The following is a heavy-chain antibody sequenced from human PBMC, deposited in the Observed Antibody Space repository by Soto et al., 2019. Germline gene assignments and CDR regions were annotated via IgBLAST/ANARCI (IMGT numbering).Heavy chain of an antibody. D-gene: IGHD3-10*01. CDR1: GFTFSSYS. CDR3: ARDRWGGTFRGVITTLSDCFGN. V-gene: IGHV3-48*01. CDR2: ISSSSSTI. Sequence: GGSLRLSCAASGFTFSSYSMNWVRQAPGKGLEWVSYISSSSSTIYYADSVKGRFTISRDNAKNSLYLQMNSLRAEDTAVYYCARDRWGGTFRGVITTLSDCFGNWGQGTLVTVSS. J-gene: IGHJ5*02.